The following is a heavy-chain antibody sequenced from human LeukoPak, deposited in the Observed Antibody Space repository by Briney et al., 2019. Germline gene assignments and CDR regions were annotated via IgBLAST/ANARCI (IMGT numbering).Heavy chain of an antibody. J-gene: IGHJ4*02. CDR2: IYPNGNT. V-gene: IGHV3-66*01. CDR1: GFTVSSNY. Sequence: GGSLRLSCAASGFTVSSNYMNWVRQAPGKGLEWVSMIYPNGNTFYTDSVKGRFTISRDNSKNTLDLQMSSLRAEDTAVYYCAKEGASIAAAGLDYWGQGTLVTVSS. CDR3: AKEGASIAAAGLDY. D-gene: IGHD6-13*01.